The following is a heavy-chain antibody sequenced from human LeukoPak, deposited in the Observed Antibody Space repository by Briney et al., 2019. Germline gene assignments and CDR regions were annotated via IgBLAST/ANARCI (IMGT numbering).Heavy chain of an antibody. V-gene: IGHV4-59*01. D-gene: IGHD2-15*01. CDR3: GGEPRLLDV. CDR1: GGSITSSY. Sequence: ASDTLTLTCTVSGGSITSSYWRWFRQPPGGDLESIGYIYYSGTTKSNPYLESRVTISLDTSKNQLSLKLSFVTAADTAIYYCGGEPRLLDVWGKGIPVTVSS. CDR2: IYYSGTT. J-gene: IGHJ6*04.